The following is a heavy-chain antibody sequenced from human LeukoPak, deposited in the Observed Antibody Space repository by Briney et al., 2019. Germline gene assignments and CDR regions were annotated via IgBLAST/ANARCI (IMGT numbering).Heavy chain of an antibody. V-gene: IGHV3-13*01. J-gene: IGHJ4*02. CDR3: ASSPSYSSSWYALDS. CDR1: GFTFSSYD. Sequence: GGSLRLSCAASGFTFSSYDMHWVRQATGKGLEWVSAIGTTGDTYYPDSVRGRFTISRENAKNSLYLQMNSLRAGDTAVYYCASSPSYSSSWYALDSWGQGTLVTVSS. D-gene: IGHD6-13*01. CDR2: IGTTGDT.